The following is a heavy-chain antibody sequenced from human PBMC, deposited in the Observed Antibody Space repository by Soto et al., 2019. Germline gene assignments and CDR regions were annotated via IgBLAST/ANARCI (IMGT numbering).Heavy chain of an antibody. Sequence: PSETLSLTCTVSGGSISSYYWSWIRQPPGKGLEWIGYVYYTGSTNYNPSLKSRVTISVDTSKNQFSLRLSSVTAADTAVYYCASDYSSSASFRYGMHVRGQATTVTVSS. J-gene: IGHJ6*02. CDR3: ASDYSSSASFRYGMHV. V-gene: IGHV4-59*01. D-gene: IGHD6-6*01. CDR2: VYYTGST. CDR1: GGSISSYY.